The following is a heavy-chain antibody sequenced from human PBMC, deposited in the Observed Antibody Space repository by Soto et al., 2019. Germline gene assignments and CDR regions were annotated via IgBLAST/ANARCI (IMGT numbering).Heavy chain of an antibody. CDR1: GFTFSSYW. CDR2: IKQDGSEK. Sequence: VQLVESGGGLVQPGGSLRLSCAASGFTFSSYWMSWVRQAPGKGLEWVANIKQDGSEKYYVDSVKGRFTISRDNAKNSLYLQMNSLRAEDTAVYYCARDSSLGYCSSTSCYVPYYYMDVWGKGTTVTVSS. D-gene: IGHD2-2*01. J-gene: IGHJ6*03. CDR3: ARDSSLGYCSSTSCYVPYYYMDV. V-gene: IGHV3-7*01.